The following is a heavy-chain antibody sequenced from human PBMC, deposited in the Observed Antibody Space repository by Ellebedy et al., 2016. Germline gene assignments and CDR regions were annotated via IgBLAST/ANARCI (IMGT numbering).Heavy chain of an antibody. V-gene: IGHV4-39*01. CDR2: IYFSGST. Sequence: ESLKISCTVSGGSISRSTYYWDWIRQPPGKGLEWIGSIYFSGSTYYNPSLKSRVTISVDTSKKQFSLRLSSVTAADTAVYYCARHQPSYGSGSYYTNYYGMDVWGQGTTVTVSS. D-gene: IGHD3-10*01. J-gene: IGHJ6*02. CDR3: ARHQPSYGSGSYYTNYYGMDV. CDR1: GGSISRSTYY.